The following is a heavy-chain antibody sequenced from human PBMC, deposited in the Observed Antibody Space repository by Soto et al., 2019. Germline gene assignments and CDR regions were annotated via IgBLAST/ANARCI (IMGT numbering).Heavy chain of an antibody. J-gene: IGHJ6*02. CDR3: AKATSITIFGVVTYGMDV. CDR2: ISGSGGST. D-gene: IGHD3-3*01. Sequence: GGSLRLSCAASGFTFSSYAMSWVRQSPGEGLEWVSAISGSGGSTYYADSVKGRFTISRDNSKNTLYLQMNSLRAEDTAVYYCAKATSITIFGVVTYGMDVWGQGTTVTVSS. V-gene: IGHV3-23*01. CDR1: GFTFSSYA.